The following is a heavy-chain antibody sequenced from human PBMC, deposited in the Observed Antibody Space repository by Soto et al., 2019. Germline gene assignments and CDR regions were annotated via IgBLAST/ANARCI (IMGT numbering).Heavy chain of an antibody. D-gene: IGHD2-2*01. Sequence: QVQLQESGPGLVKPSETLPLTCTVSGGSISSGSYYYIWIRQPPGKGLEWIGFVYYTGSTIYNHSLKSRVTISVDTSKNLFSLKLSSVTAADTAVYYCSRGGTRDGMDVWGQGTTVTVSS. V-gene: IGHV4-61*01. J-gene: IGHJ6*02. CDR2: VYYTGST. CDR3: SRGGTRDGMDV. CDR1: GGSISSGSYY.